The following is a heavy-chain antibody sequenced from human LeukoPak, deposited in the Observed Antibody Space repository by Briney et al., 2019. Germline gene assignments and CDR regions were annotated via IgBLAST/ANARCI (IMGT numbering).Heavy chain of an antibody. J-gene: IGHJ4*02. CDR2: IYHSGST. Sequence: SETLSLTCTVSGGSISSGGYYWSWIRQPPGKGLEWIGYIYHSGSTYYNPSLKSRVTISVDRSKNQFSLKLSSVTAADTAVYYCARVGMTTVHFDYWGQGTLVTVSS. CDR1: GGSISSGGYY. CDR3: ARVGMTTVHFDY. D-gene: IGHD4-17*01. V-gene: IGHV4-30-2*01.